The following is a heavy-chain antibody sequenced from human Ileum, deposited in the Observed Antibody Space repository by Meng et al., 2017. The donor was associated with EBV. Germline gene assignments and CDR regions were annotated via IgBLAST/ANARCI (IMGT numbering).Heavy chain of an antibody. CDR1: GFTFTNYG. J-gene: IGHJ4*02. CDR3: ARKPTSAALDY. Sequence: QVQLLQSVAEVTTPGASVKVSCKASGFTFTNYGFTWVRQAPGQGLEWMGWISANNGDRHYAQKFQDRVTLTTDGYTPTVYMELRSLRSDDTAVYFCARKPTSAALDYWGQGTLVTASS. V-gene: IGHV1-18*01. D-gene: IGHD6-13*01. CDR2: ISANNGDR.